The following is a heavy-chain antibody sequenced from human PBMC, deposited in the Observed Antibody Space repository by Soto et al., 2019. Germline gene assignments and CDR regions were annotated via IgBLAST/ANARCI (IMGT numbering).Heavy chain of an antibody. CDR3: ARDRDAYCSKGICSGPYFDY. J-gene: IGHJ4*02. D-gene: IGHD2-8*01. CDR2: ISDNSSVI. CDR1: GFTFSTYS. Sequence: GSLRLSCAASGFTFSTYSINWVRQAPGKGLEWISYISDNSSVIYYADAVKGRFTISRDNAKNSLYLQMNSLRDEDTAVYYCARDRDAYCSKGICSGPYFDYWGQGSPVTVSS. V-gene: IGHV3-48*02.